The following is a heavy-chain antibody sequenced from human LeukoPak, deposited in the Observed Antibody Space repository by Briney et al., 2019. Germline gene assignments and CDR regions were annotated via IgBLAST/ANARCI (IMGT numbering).Heavy chain of an antibody. D-gene: IGHD6-6*01. J-gene: IGHJ3*01. CDR2: INSDGSEG. CDR3: ARSSYSSSSSV. Sequence: GGSLRLSCAVSGFTFSGFWMSWSRQAPGKGLEWVASINSDGSEGYYADVVKGRFTISRDNAKNSLYLQINSLRAEDTAVYYCARSSYSSSSSVWGQGTMVTV. CDR1: GFTFSGFW. V-gene: IGHV3-7*03.